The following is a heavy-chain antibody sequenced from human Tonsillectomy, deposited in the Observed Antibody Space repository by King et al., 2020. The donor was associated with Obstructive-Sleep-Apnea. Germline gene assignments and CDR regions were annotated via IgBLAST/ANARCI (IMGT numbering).Heavy chain of an antibody. V-gene: IGHV4-30-4*01. CDR1: GGSISSGDYY. CDR2: IYYSGST. D-gene: IGHD3-22*01. J-gene: IGHJ4*02. CDR3: ARDRSYDSSGYYAPDY. Sequence: VQLQESGPGLVKPSQTLSLTCTVSGGSISSGDYYWSWIRQPPGKGLEWIGYIYYSGSTYYNPPLKSRVTISVDTSKNQFSLKLSSVTAADTAVYYCARDRSYDSSGYYAPDYWGQGTLVTVSS.